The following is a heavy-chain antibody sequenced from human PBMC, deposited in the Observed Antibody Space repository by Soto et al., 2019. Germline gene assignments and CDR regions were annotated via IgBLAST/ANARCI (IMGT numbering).Heavy chain of an antibody. D-gene: IGHD3-16*01. CDR3: ARHAAYDSVWGKSDGSDY. V-gene: IGHV4-39*01. CDR1: GGSISGSYYY. CDR2: VFYTGFT. J-gene: IGHJ4*02. Sequence: TLSLTCAVSGGSISGSYYYWAWLRQSPGKGPEWIGSVFYTGFTSYNPSLESRVSVSVDTSKSQFSLKLSAVTAADAAVYYCARHAAYDSVWGKSDGSDYWGQGTLVTVSS.